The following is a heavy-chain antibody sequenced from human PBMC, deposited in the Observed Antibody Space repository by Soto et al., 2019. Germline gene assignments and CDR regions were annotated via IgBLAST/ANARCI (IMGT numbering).Heavy chain of an antibody. D-gene: IGHD6-13*01. CDR3: ARGSRGGGYSSSWYVGRWYFDL. V-gene: IGHV1-18*01. CDR2: ISAYNGNT. Sequence: QVQLVQSGAEVKKPGASVKVSCKASGYTFTSYGISWVRQAPGQGLEWMGWISAYNGNTNYAQKLQGRVTMTTDTSTGTAYMELRSLRSDDTAVYYCARGSRGGGYSSSWYVGRWYFDLWGRGTLVTVSS. CDR1: GYTFTSYG. J-gene: IGHJ2*01.